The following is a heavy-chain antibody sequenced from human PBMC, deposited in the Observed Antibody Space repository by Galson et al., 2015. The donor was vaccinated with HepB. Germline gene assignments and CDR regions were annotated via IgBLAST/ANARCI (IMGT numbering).Heavy chain of an antibody. D-gene: IGHD3-3*01. Sequence: SVKVSCKASGGTFSNYAISWVRQAPGQGLEWMGGIIPMFGTANYAQKFQGRVTITADESTSTANMELSSLRSEDTAVYYCARNGMDYDFRSGYYTYFGMDVWGQGTTVTASS. V-gene: IGHV1-69*13. J-gene: IGHJ6*02. CDR2: IIPMFGTA. CDR3: ARNGMDYDFRSGYYTYFGMDV. CDR1: GGTFSNYA.